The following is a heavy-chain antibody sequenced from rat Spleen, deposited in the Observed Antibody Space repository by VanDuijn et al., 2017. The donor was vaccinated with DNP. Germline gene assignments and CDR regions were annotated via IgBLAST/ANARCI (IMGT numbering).Heavy chain of an antibody. CDR3: TEHTTFDH. D-gene: IGHD1-6*01. V-gene: IGHV5-7*01. CDR2: ISYDGSST. J-gene: IGHJ2*01. Sequence: EVQLVESGGGLVQPGRSLKLSCVASGFSFSNYDMAWVRQAPKKGLEWVATISYDGSSTYHRDSVKGRFTISRDNAKSTLYLQMDSLRSEDTATYYCTEHTTFDHWGQGVMVTVSS. CDR1: GFSFSNYD.